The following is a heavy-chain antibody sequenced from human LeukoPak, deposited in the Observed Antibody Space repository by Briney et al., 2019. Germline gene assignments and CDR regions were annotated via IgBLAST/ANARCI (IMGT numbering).Heavy chain of an antibody. CDR2: ISGSGDST. D-gene: IGHD4-17*01. J-gene: IGHJ4*02. Sequence: GGTLRLSCAASGFTFSTYGMSWVRQAPGKGLAWVSGISGSGDSTYYADSVRGRFTISRDNSKNTLFLQMNSLRAEDTAVYYCAKVGGDYFDYWGQGTLVTVSS. CDR3: AKVGGDYFDY. V-gene: IGHV3-23*01. CDR1: GFTFSTYG.